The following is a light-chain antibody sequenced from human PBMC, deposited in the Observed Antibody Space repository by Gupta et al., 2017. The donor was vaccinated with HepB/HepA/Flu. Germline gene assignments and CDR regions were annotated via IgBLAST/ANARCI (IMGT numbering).Light chain of an antibody. V-gene: IGKV3-11*01. CDR2: DAS. Sequence: EIVLTQSPATLSLSPGERATLSCRASQTISHSLAWFQQRPGQAPRLLIDDASNRATGIPARFSGSGSATDFTLTSSSLEPEDFAVYYCQQRYNWPLTFGGGTKVEIK. J-gene: IGKJ4*01. CDR1: QTISHS. CDR3: QQRYNWPLT.